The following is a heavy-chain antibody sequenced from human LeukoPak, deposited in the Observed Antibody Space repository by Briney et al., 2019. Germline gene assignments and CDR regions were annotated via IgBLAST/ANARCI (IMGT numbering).Heavy chain of an antibody. V-gene: IGHV4-39*01. D-gene: IGHD6-19*01. J-gene: IGHJ4*02. CDR1: GGSISSSNYY. CDR3: ARWYSSGWAFDY. Sequence: SETLSLTCTVSGGSISSSNYYWGWIRQPPGKGLEWIGNIFYSGSTHYNPSLKSRVTISVDTSKNQFSLKLSSVTAADTAVYYCARWYSSGWAFDYWGQGTLVTVSS. CDR2: IFYSGST.